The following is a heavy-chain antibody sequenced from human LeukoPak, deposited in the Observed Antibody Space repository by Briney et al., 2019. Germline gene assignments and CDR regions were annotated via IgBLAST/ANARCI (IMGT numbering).Heavy chain of an antibody. V-gene: IGHV4-39*07. CDR2: IYYSGST. CDR1: GGSISSSSYY. Sequence: PSETLSLTCTVSGGSISSSSYYWAWIRQPPGKGLEWIGSIYYSGSTYYNPALKSRVTISEDTSKNQFSLRLNSVTAADTAVYYCARGGITMVRGVIYDYWGQGTLVTVSS. CDR3: ARGGITMVRGVIYDY. J-gene: IGHJ4*02. D-gene: IGHD3-10*01.